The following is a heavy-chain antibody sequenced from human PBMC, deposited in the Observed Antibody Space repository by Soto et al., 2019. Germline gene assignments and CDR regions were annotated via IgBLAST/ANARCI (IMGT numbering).Heavy chain of an antibody. V-gene: IGHV4-61*01. J-gene: IGHJ4*02. CDR3: ARIGVWSGYYIDY. Sequence: SETLSLTCTVSGGSVCSGSYYWSWMWQPPGKGLEWIGYIYHSGSTNYNPSLKSRVTISIDTSNIQFSLKLSSVTAADSAVYYGARIGVWSGYYIDYWVQGTLGTVAA. D-gene: IGHD3-3*01. CDR2: IYHSGST. CDR1: GGSVCSGSYY.